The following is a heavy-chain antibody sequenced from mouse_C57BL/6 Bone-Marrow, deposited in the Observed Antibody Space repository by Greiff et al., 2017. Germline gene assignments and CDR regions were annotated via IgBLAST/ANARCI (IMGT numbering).Heavy chain of an antibody. J-gene: IGHJ1*03. V-gene: IGHV5-9*01. Sequence: EVKLMESGGGLVKPGGSLKLSCAASGFTFSSYTMSWVRQTPEKRLQWVAAISGGGGNTYYPDSVKGRFTISRDNDKNILYRQRSRRRSEDTALYYCSRQVTTVLATKYFDVWGTGTTVTVSS. D-gene: IGHD1-1*01. CDR2: ISGGGGNT. CDR1: GFTFSSYT. CDR3: SRQVTTVLATKYFDV.